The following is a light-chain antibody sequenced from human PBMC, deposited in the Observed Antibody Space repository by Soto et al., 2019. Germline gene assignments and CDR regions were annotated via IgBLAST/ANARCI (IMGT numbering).Light chain of an antibody. CDR2: EVN. V-gene: IGLV2-14*01. Sequence: QSALTQPASVSGSPGQSITISCTGTSGDIFAYNYVSWYQQYPGKAPKLIIYEVNNRPSGVSYRFSGSKPGNTASLTISGLQAEDEADYYCSSYTSSSTLVFGTGTKVTVL. CDR1: SGDIFAYNY. CDR3: SSYTSSSTLV. J-gene: IGLJ1*01.